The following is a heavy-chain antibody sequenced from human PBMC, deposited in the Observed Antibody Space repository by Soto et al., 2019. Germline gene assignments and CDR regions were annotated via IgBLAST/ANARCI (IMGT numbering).Heavy chain of an antibody. J-gene: IGHJ4*02. Sequence: QVHLVQSGAEVKKPGSSVKVSCKPSGGTFSNYIISWVRQAPGQGLEWMGRIIPVLGVINYAEKFQGRVTITADKSTSTAYMELSSLRSEDTAVYYCARDNGHYRGSGDYWGQGTLVTVSA. V-gene: IGHV1-69*08. CDR1: GGTFSNYI. CDR2: IIPVLGVI. CDR3: ARDNGHYRGSGDY. D-gene: IGHD3-10*01.